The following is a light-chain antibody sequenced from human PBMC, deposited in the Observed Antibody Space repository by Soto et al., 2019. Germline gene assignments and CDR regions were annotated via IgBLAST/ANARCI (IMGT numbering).Light chain of an antibody. Sequence: DIHMTQSPSSLAASVRARVTITCRASQGIRNDLAWYQQEPGKAPKLLIYAASTLQSGVPSRFSGSGSGTDFTLTISTLQPEDFATYYCQQLNTYPWTFGQGTKVDIK. CDR3: QQLNTYPWT. V-gene: IGKV1-17*01. J-gene: IGKJ1*01. CDR1: QGIRND. CDR2: AAS.